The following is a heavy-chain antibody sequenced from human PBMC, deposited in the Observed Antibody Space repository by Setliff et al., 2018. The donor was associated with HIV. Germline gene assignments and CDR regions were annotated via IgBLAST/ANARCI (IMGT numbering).Heavy chain of an antibody. J-gene: IGHJ4*02. D-gene: IGHD3-10*01. CDR2: ITDSSTYI. CDR1: GFTFSSYS. V-gene: IGHV3-21*01. CDR3: ARSYYGPFPDDY. Sequence: GSLRLSCAASGFTFSSYSMHWVRQAPGKGLEWVSSITDSSTYIYYADSLKGRFTISRDNAKHSLYLQMESLRAEDTAVYYCARSYYGPFPDDYWGQGTLGTVSS.